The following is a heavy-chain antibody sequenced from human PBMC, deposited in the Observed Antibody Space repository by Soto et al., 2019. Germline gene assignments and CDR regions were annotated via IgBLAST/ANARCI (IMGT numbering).Heavy chain of an antibody. CDR1: GYSFTSYW. Sequence: PGESLTLSCKGSGYSFTSYWISWVRQMPGKGLEWMGRIDPSDSYTNYSPSFQGHVTISADKSISTAYLQWSSLKASDTAMYYCARSAYNYSDGLQHYFGPWGQGARVTVSS. J-gene: IGHJ5*02. CDR2: IDPSDSYT. CDR3: ARSAYNYSDGLQHYFGP. V-gene: IGHV5-10-1*01. D-gene: IGHD5-18*01.